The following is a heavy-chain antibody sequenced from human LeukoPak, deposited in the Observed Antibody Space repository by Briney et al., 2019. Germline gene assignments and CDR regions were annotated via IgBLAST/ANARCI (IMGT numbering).Heavy chain of an antibody. Sequence: ASVKVSCKASGGTFSSYAISWVRQAPGQGLEWMGGIIPIFGTANYAQKFQGRVTITTDESTSTAYMELRSLRSDDTAVYYCARGYNWKEEGRVWFDPWGQGTLVTVSS. CDR1: GGTFSSYA. CDR3: ARGYNWKEEGRVWFDP. D-gene: IGHD1-20*01. V-gene: IGHV1-69*05. CDR2: IIPIFGTA. J-gene: IGHJ5*02.